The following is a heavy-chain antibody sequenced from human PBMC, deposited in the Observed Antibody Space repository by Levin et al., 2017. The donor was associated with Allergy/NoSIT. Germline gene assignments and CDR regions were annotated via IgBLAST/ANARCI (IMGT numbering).Heavy chain of an antibody. CDR2: IYWDDDK. J-gene: IGHJ4*02. CDR3: TQSFDY. CDR1: GFSLDTFGVG. Sequence: SGPTLVKPTQTLTLTCTFSGFSLDTFGVGVAWVRQPPGKALEWLALIYWDDDKRYSPSLKSRPTITKDTSKNEVVLTMTNMDPVDTATYYCTQSFDYWGPGTLVTVSS. V-gene: IGHV2-5*02.